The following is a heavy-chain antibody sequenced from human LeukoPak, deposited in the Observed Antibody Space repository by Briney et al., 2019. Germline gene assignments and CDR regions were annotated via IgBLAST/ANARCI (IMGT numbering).Heavy chain of an antibody. V-gene: IGHV1-2*02. CDR2: INPNSGGT. CDR1: GYTFTGYY. J-gene: IGHJ3*02. CDR3: ARDHLQWELLGAFDI. Sequence: ASVKVSCKASGYTFTGYYMHWVRQAPGQGLEWMGWINPNSGGTNYAQKFQGRVTMTRDTSISTAYMELSRLRSDDTAVYYCARDHLQWELLGAFDIWGQGTMVTVSS. D-gene: IGHD1-26*01.